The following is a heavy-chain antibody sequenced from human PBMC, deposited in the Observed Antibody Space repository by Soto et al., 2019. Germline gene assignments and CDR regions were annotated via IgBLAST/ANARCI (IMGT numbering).Heavy chain of an antibody. V-gene: IGHV4-31*03. J-gene: IGHJ4*02. CDR1: GGSISSGGYY. CDR3: ARDIRDYGSSALDY. Sequence: QVQLQESGPGLVKPSQTLSLTCTVSGGSISSGGYYWSWIRQHPGKGLEWIGYIYYSGSTYYNPSLKSRFTISVDSSKNQFSLKLSSVTAADTAVYYCARDIRDYGSSALDYWGQGTLVTVSS. CDR2: IYYSGST. D-gene: IGHD3-10*01.